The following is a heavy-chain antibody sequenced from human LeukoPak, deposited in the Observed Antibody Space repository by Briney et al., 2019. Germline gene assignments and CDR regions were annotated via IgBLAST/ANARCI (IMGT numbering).Heavy chain of an antibody. J-gene: IGHJ4*02. CDR1: GGTFSSYA. D-gene: IGHD2-15*01. V-gene: IGHV1-69*13. CDR3: ARAPLRYCSGGSCYPGFDY. CDR2: IIPIFGTA. Sequence: SVKVSCKASGGTFSSYAISWVRQAPGQGLEWMGGIIPIFGTANYAQKFQGRVTITADESTSTAYMELSSLRSEGTAVYYCARAPLRYCSGGSCYPGFDYWGQGTLVTVSS.